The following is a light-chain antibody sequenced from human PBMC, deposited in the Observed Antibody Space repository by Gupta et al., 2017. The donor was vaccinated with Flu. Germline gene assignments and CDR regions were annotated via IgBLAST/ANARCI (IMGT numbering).Light chain of an antibody. CDR1: QRVSSN. V-gene: IGKV3-15*01. J-gene: IGKJ1*01. CDR3: QQYNNGLTWT. Sequence: EIVMSQSPATLSVSPGERATLACRASQRVSSNLAWYQQKPGQATRLLIEGASTRATGIPARFRGSGSGTEFTLTISSLKSEDLAVYYCQQYNNGLTWTFGQGTKVEIK. CDR2: GAS.